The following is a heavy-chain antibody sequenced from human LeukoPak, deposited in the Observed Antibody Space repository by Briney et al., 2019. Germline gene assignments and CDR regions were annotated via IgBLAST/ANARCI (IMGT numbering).Heavy chain of an antibody. Sequence: SETLSLTCTVSGGSISSYYWSWIRQPAGKGLGWIGYIYFSGTTNYNPSLKGRVTISVDTSKNQLSLQLSCVTAADTAVYYCARGVYIAAAQYGYWGQGTLVTVSS. J-gene: IGHJ4*02. CDR1: GGSISSYY. V-gene: IGHV4-59*01. D-gene: IGHD6-13*01. CDR2: IYFSGTT. CDR3: ARGVYIAAAQYGY.